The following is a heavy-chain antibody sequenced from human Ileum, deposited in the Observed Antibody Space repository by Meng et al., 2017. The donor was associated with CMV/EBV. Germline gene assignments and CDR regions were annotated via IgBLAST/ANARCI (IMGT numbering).Heavy chain of an antibody. Sequence: QVGESGPGLVKPSETLSPTCTASGGSTTSSTYYWGWIRQPPGKGLEWIGSVYYSGTTYYNPSLKSRVNMSIDTSKNRFSLKLSSATAADTAVYYCVRNVGFYSSQIAYWGQGALVTVSS. J-gene: IGHJ4*02. CDR2: VYYSGTT. D-gene: IGHD3-3*01. V-gene: IGHV4-39*07. CDR1: GGSTTSSTYY. CDR3: VRNVGFYSSQIAY.